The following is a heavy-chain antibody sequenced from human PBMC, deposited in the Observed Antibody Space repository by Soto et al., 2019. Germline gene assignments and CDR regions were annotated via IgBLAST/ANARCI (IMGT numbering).Heavy chain of an antibody. CDR2: IYYSGST. V-gene: IGHV4-59*01. Sequence: SETLSLTCPLSPSSLSVYYWSWMRHPPRKGLEWIGYIYYSGSTNYNPSRKSRVTISVDTSKNRFSLKLSSVTAVDSAVYSCARIDYDGSGYYYHYYFDYWGRGTMVTVSS. J-gene: IGHJ4*02. D-gene: IGHD3-22*01. CDR3: ARIDYDGSGYYYHYYFDY. CDR1: PSSLSVYY.